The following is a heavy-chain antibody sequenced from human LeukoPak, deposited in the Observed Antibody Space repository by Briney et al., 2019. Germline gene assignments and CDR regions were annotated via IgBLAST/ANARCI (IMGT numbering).Heavy chain of an antibody. CDR3: ARDNYYDYIWGSYRQGADAFDI. Sequence: ASVKVSCKASRYTFTDYYIHWVRQAPGQGLEWMGWINSNSGGTNYAQKFQDRVTMTRDTSISTVYMELNSLKSDDTAVYYCARDNYYDYIWGSYRQGADAFDIWGQGTMVTVSS. D-gene: IGHD3-16*02. CDR2: INSNSGGT. V-gene: IGHV1-2*02. CDR1: RYTFTDYY. J-gene: IGHJ3*02.